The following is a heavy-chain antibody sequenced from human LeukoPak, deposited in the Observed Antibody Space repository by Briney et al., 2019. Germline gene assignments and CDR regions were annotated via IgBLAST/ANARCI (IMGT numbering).Heavy chain of an antibody. V-gene: IGHV4-4*07. J-gene: IGHJ4*02. CDR1: GGSISSYY. CDR3: VRLAEWELLFDY. D-gene: IGHD1-26*01. CDR2: IYTSGST. Sequence: SETLSLTCTVSGGSISSYYWSWIRQPAGKGLEWIGRIYTSGSTNYNPSLKSRVTMSVDTSKNQFSLKLSSVTAADTAVYYCVRLAEWELLFDYWGQGTLVTVSS.